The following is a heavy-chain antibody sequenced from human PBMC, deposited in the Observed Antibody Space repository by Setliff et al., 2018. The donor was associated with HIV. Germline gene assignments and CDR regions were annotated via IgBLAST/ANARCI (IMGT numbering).Heavy chain of an antibody. Sequence: PGGSLRLSCAASGFTFSSYAMHWVRQAPGKGLEWVSRIVSDGGTTVYADSVKGRFTVSRDNAKNTLFLQMDRLRADDTAMYYCVRDGVLTIDLDFWGQGTLVTVSS. D-gene: IGHD3-3*01. V-gene: IGHV3-74*01. CDR2: IVSDGGTT. CDR3: VRDGVLTIDLDF. J-gene: IGHJ4*02. CDR1: GFTFSSYA.